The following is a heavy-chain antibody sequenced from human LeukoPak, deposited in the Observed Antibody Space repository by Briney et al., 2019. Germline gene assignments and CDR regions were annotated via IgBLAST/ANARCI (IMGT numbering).Heavy chain of an antibody. V-gene: IGHV3-21*01. CDR2: ISGSSDST. CDR1: GFTFSTYT. Sequence: PGRSLRLSCAASGFTFSTYTIHWVRQAPGKGLEWVSTISGSSDSTFYADSVKGRFTISRDNAKKSLYLQMNSLRAEDTAVYYCARHVVGVGFDYWGQGTLVTVSS. CDR3: ARHVVGVGFDY. J-gene: IGHJ4*02. D-gene: IGHD3-22*01.